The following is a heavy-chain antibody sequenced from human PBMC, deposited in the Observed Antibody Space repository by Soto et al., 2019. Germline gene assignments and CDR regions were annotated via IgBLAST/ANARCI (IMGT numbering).Heavy chain of an antibody. CDR1: GYTFTSYD. CDR3: ARGLAGGFVWLRLRVSGPVSGDDAFDI. Sequence: EASVKVSCKASGYTFTSYDINWVRQATGQGLEWMGWMNPNSGNTGYAQKFQGRVTMTRNTSISTAYMELSSLRSEDTAVYYCARGLAGGFVWLRLRVSGPVSGDDAFDIWGHGTMVTVSS. V-gene: IGHV1-8*01. CDR2: MNPNSGNT. D-gene: IGHD5-12*01. J-gene: IGHJ3*02.